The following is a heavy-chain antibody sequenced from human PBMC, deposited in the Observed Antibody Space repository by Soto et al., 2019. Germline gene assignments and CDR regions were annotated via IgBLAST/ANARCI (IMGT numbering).Heavy chain of an antibody. CDR3: AAELGNTGYDGHDY. D-gene: IGHD5-12*01. CDR2: IIYDGSNK. Sequence: QVQLVESGGGVVQPGRSLRLSCAASGLTFSRYAMHWVRQAPGKGLEWVAVIIYDGSNKHYADSVQGRFTISRDNSKNTLYLQINSLRPEDTAVYYCAAELGNTGYDGHDYWGQGTLVTVSS. CDR1: GLTFSRYA. J-gene: IGHJ4*02. V-gene: IGHV3-30*04.